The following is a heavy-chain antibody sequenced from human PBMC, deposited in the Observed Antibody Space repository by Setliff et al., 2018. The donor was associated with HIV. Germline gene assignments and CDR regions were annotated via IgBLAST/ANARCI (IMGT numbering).Heavy chain of an antibody. CDR3: ARLSSYRSSSYYFDY. CDR2: IYYGGGT. J-gene: IGHJ4*02. Sequence: SETLSLTCTVSGGSISSSSYYRGWIRQPPGKGLEWVGDIYYGGGTYYNPSLKSRVTISVDTSTNQFSLKLNSVTAADTAVYHCARLSSYRSSSYYFDYWGQGALVTVSS. CDR1: GGSISSSSYY. D-gene: IGHD6-6*01. V-gene: IGHV4-39*01.